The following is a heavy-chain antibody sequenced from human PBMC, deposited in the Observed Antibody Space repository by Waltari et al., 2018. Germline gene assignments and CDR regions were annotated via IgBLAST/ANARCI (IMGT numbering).Heavy chain of an antibody. CDR2: MIGPALTP. Sequence: EVQLLESGGGLLQPGGSLLLSVDALGFTFVTFAMTWGRQVPGKGLGWVSGMIGPALTPFYADSVKGRFSISRDNSKKTLYLQINGLTADDTAVYYCAKVAGIAAAEFHFDFWGRGTLVTVSS. CDR1: GFTFVTFA. J-gene: IGHJ4*02. V-gene: IGHV3-23*01. CDR3: AKVAGIAAAEFHFDF. D-gene: IGHD6-13*01.